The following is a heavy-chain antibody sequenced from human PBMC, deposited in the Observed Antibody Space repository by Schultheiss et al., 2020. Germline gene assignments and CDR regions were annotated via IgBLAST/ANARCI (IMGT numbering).Heavy chain of an antibody. CDR1: GGSISSYY. CDR3: AGGQDIVVVPAAMSAFDI. CDR2: IYYSGST. V-gene: IGHV4-59*08. D-gene: IGHD2-2*01. Sequence: SETLSLTCTVSGGSISSYYWSWIRQPPGKGLEWIGYIYYSGSTNYNPSLKSRVTISVDTSKNQFSLKLSSVTAADTAVYYCAGGQDIVVVPAAMSAFDIWGQGTMVNV. J-gene: IGHJ3*02.